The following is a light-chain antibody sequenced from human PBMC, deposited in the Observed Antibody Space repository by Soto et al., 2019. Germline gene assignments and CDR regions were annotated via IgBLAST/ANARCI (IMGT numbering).Light chain of an antibody. CDR1: SSDVGSYNL. J-gene: IGLJ1*01. CDR2: EGS. Sequence: QSALTQPASVSGSPGQSITISCTGTSSDVGSYNLVSWYQQHPGKAPKLMIYEGSKRPSGVSNRFSGSKSGNTASLTISGLQAEDEADYYCCSYAGSSTFGFNYVFGTGTKLTVL. CDR3: CSYAGSSTFGFNYV. V-gene: IGLV2-23*03.